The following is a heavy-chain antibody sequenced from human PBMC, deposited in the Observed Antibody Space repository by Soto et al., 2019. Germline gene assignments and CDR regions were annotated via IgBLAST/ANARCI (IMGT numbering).Heavy chain of an antibody. V-gene: IGHV1-8*01. CDR1: GYTFTSYD. J-gene: IGHJ6*02. CDR3: ARGGIAVAKRPNYYGMDV. D-gene: IGHD6-19*01. CDR2: MNPNSGNT. Sequence: ASVKVSCKASGYTFTSYDINWVRQATGQGLEWMGWMNPNSGNTGYAQKFQGRVTMTRNTSISTAYMELSSLRSEDTAVYYCARGGIAVAKRPNYYGMDVWGQGTTVTVS.